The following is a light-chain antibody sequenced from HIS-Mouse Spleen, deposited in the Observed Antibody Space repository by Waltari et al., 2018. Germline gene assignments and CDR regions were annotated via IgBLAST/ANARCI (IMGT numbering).Light chain of an antibody. CDR2: AAS. CDR3: QQLNSYPRT. Sequence: DIQLTQSPSFLSASVGDRVTITCRASQGISSYLAWYQQKPGKAPKLLIYAASTLQSGVPSRFSGSGSGTEFTLTIGSLQPEDFATYYCQQLNSYPRTFGQGTKLEIK. J-gene: IGKJ2*01. V-gene: IGKV1-9*01. CDR1: QGISSY.